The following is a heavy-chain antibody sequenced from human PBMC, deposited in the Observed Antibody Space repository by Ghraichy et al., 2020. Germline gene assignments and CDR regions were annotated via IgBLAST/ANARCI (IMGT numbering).Heavy chain of an antibody. CDR1: GFTFSSYS. D-gene: IGHD4-23*01. Sequence: GESLRLSCAASGFTFSSYSMNWVRQAPGKGLEWVSSITSSSSYIYYADSVKGRFTISRDNANNSLSLQMNSLRAEDTAVYYCARSSASGGTPDGYWGQGTLVAVSS. V-gene: IGHV3-21*01. CDR3: ARSSASGGTPDGY. CDR2: ITSSSSYI. J-gene: IGHJ4*02.